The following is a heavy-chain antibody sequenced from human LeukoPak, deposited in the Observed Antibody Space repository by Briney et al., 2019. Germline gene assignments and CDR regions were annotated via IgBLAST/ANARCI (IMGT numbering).Heavy chain of an antibody. D-gene: IGHD6-13*01. CDR1: GYTFTCYY. J-gene: IGHJ3*02. V-gene: IGHV1-2*02. Sequence: ASVKVSCKASGYTFTCYYMHWVRQAPGQGLEWMGWINPNSGGTNYAQKFQGRVTMTRDTSISTAYMELSRLRSDDTAVYYCAREIAAAGSGAFDIWGQGTMVTVSS. CDR3: AREIAAAGSGAFDI. CDR2: INPNSGGT.